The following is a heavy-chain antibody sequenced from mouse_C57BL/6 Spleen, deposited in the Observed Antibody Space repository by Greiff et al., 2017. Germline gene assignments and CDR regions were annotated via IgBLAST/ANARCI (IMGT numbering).Heavy chain of an antibody. Sequence: VQLQQSGPELVKPGASVKIPCKASGYTFTDYNMDWVKQSHGKSLEWIGDINPNNGGTTYNQKFKGKATLTVDKSSSTAYMELRSLPSEDTAVYYCASSRERFAMGGWGQGTSVTVSS. V-gene: IGHV1-18*01. CDR2: INPNNGGT. J-gene: IGHJ4*01. D-gene: IGHD1-1*02. CDR1: GYTFTDYN. CDR3: ASSRERFAMGG.